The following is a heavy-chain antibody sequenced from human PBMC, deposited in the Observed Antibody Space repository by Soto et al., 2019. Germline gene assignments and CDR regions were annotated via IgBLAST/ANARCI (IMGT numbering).Heavy chain of an antibody. CDR1: GGSVRSERDD. D-gene: IGHD3-3*01. V-gene: IGHV4-61*01. CDR2: IYYTGST. Sequence: HSESMALGSTASGGSVRSERDDWGWIRQTPGKGLEWIGYIYYTGSTNYNPSLKGRVTMSVDTSRDQVSLRLGSVTRADTAVYYCARDQYDFRSGSYYYAMEVWGQGTKVTVSS. J-gene: IGHJ6*02. CDR3: ARDQYDFRSGSYYYAMEV.